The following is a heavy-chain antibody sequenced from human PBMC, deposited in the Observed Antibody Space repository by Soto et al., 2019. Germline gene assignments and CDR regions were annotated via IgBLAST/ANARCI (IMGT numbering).Heavy chain of an antibody. CDR2: TYDSGST. CDR1: GGSISGGGYY. J-gene: IGHJ2*01. Sequence: QVQLQESGPGLVKPSETLSLTCTVSGGSISGGGYYWSWIRQPPGKGLEWIGYTYDSGSTYYNPSLQSRISISVDTAKNQFSLRLTSVTAADTAVYYCASEIIPLTTDWYFDLWGRGTLVTVSS. D-gene: IGHD4-17*01. V-gene: IGHV4-30-4*01. CDR3: ASEIIPLTTDWYFDL.